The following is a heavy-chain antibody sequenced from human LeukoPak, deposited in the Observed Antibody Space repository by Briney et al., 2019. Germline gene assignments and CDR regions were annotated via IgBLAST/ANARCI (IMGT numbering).Heavy chain of an antibody. J-gene: IGHJ4*02. V-gene: IGHV3-30*14. Sequence: GGSLRLSCAASGFTFSNYVMHWVRQAPGKGLERVALISYDGNNKDYADSVKGRFTISRDNSRNTLYLQMNSLRAEDTAVYYCARDQRGRTGSIMMAVLITGFDYWGQGTLVTVSS. CDR2: ISYDGNNK. D-gene: IGHD3-22*01. CDR3: ARDQRGRTGSIMMAVLITGFDY. CDR1: GFTFSNYV.